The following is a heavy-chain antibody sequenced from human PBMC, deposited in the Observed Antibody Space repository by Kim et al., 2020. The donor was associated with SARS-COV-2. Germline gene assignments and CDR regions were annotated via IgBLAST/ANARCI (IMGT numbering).Heavy chain of an antibody. CDR1: GFTFSSYG. CDR3: LSYYGSRSFGDY. J-gene: IGHJ4*02. CDR2: IKEGGDHT. V-gene: IGHV3-23*01. D-gene: IGHD3-10*01. Sequence: GGSLRLSCAASGFTFSSYGMMWVRQAPGSGLEWVSMIKEGGDHTYYADSVKGRFTISRDNSKNMLYLQMNALRADDTAKYYCLSYYGSRSFGDYLGRGTL.